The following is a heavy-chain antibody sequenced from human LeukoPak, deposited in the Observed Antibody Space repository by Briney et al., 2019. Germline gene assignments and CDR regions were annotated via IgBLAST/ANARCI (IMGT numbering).Heavy chain of an antibody. D-gene: IGHD3-3*01. CDR3: ARVYVHYDFWSGYLNWFDP. CDR2: IYTSGST. V-gene: IGHV4-4*07. J-gene: IGHJ5*02. Sequence: SETLSLTCTVSGGSISSYYWSWIRQPAGKGLEWIGRIYTSGSTNYNPSLKSRVTMSVDTSKNQLSLKLSSVTAADTAVYYCARVYVHYDFWSGYLNWFDPWGQGTLVTVSS. CDR1: GGSISSYY.